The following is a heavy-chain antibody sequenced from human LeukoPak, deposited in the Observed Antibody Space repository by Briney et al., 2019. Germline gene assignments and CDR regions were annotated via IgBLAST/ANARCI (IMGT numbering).Heavy chain of an antibody. D-gene: IGHD3-22*01. CDR1: GFTFSSYG. CDR2: VSSGGNS. CDR3: AKDRYSDNTGHHYENEY. J-gene: IGHJ4*02. V-gene: IGHV3-23*01. Sequence: GGSLRLSCTASGFTFSSYGMSWVRQAPGKGLDWVSAVSSGGNSNYADSVTGRITISRDNSKNTLYLQMNSLRAEDTAVYYCAKDRYSDNTGHHYENEYWGQGTLVTVSS.